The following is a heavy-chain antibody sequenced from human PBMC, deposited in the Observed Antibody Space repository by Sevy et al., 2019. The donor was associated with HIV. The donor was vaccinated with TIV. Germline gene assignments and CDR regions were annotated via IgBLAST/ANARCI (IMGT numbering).Heavy chain of an antibody. J-gene: IGHJ4*02. CDR1: GFSFSSYG. CDR3: AKGGFTMVRGVFDY. Sequence: GGSLRLSCAASGFSFSSYGMSWVRQTPGQGLEWVSAISGSGGSTYHADSVKGRFTIARDNSKNTLYLQVISLRAEHTAVYYCAKGGFTMVRGVFDYWGQGTLVTVSS. CDR2: ISGSGGST. V-gene: IGHV3-23*01. D-gene: IGHD3-10*01.